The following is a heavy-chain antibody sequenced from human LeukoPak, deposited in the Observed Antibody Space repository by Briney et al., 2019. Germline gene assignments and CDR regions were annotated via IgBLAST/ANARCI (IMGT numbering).Heavy chain of an antibody. J-gene: IGHJ4*02. D-gene: IGHD6-19*01. CDR1: GFTFSSYG. CDR2: ISSSSSYI. Sequence: GGSLRLSCAASGFTFSSYGMNWVRQAPGKGLEWVSSISSSSSYIYYADSVKGRFTISRDNAKNSLYLQMNSLRAEDTAVYYCARVDYSSGWYGFDYWGQGTLATVSS. V-gene: IGHV3-21*01. CDR3: ARVDYSSGWYGFDY.